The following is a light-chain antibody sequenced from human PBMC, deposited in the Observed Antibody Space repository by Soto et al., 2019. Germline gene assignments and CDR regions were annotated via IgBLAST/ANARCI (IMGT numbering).Light chain of an antibody. V-gene: IGKV4-1*01. CDR1: QSVLYSSNNKNY. CDR2: WAS. J-gene: IGKJ1*01. CDR3: QQYYSAPQT. Sequence: DIVMTQSPDSLAVSLGERATINCKSSQSVLYSSNNKNYLAWYQQKPGQPPRLLISWASTRESGVPDRFSGSGSGTGFTLTVSTLQAEDVAVYCCQQYYSAPQTFGQGTKVEIK.